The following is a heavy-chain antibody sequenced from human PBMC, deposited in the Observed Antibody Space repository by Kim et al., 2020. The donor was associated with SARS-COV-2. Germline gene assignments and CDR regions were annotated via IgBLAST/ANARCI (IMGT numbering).Heavy chain of an antibody. D-gene: IGHD1-1*01. CDR2: IKQDGSEK. V-gene: IGHV3-7*01. CDR1: GFTFSSYW. CDR3: ARVRYNWNDHWFDP. Sequence: GGSLRLSCAASGFTFSSYWMSWVRQAPGKGLEWVANIKQDGSEKYYVDSVKGRFTISRDNAKNSLYLQMNSLRAEDTAVYYCARVRYNWNDHWFDPWGQGTLVTVSS. J-gene: IGHJ5*02.